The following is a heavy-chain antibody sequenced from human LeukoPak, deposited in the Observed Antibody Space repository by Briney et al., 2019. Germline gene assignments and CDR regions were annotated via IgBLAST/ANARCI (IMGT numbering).Heavy chain of an antibody. Sequence: GGSLRLSCAASGFTFSSYWMNWVRQAPGKGLEWVANIKQDGSEKFYVDSVKGRFTISRNNAKNSLYLQMNSLRAEDTAVYYCAREGVTDFDYWGQGTLVTVSS. CDR1: GFTFSSYW. D-gene: IGHD2-21*02. V-gene: IGHV3-7*01. CDR3: AREGVTDFDY. J-gene: IGHJ4*02. CDR2: IKQDGSEK.